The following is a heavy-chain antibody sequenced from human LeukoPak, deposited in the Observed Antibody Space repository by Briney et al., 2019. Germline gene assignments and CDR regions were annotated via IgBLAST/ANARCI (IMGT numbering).Heavy chain of an antibody. J-gene: IGHJ4*02. CDR2: INPNSCGT. CDR3: ARDLRYSSGCLNY. V-gene: IGHV1-2*06. CDR1: GYTFTGYY. Sequence: GASVKVSCNASGYTFTGYYMHWVRQAPGQALECMRRINPNSCGTIYAQKVQGRVTITRDTSITTAYMELSGLRSDDTAVYYCARDLRYSSGCLNYWGQGTLVTVSS. D-gene: IGHD6-19*01.